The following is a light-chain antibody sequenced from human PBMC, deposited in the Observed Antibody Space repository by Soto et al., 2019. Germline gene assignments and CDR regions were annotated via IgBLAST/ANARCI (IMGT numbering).Light chain of an antibody. CDR2: GLS. V-gene: IGKV3-20*01. Sequence: EIVVTQSTGTLSLSTGERATISCRASQSVSSSYLAWYQQKPGQAPRLLIYGLSIRATGIPDRFSGSGSGTYFTLTISSLEPEDLAVYYCQQYGSSLATFGQVTKVYIQ. J-gene: IGKJ1*01. CDR3: QQYGSSLAT. CDR1: QSVSSSY.